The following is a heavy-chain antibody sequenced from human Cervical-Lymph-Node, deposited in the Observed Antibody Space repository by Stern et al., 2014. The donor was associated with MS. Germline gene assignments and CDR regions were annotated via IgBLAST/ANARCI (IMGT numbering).Heavy chain of an antibody. CDR2: MSFVGGNK. J-gene: IGHJ6*02. V-gene: IGHV3-30*03. CDR3: MGVGDAMHV. CDR1: GFSLSNSA. Sequence: VQLVESGGGVVQPGRSLTLSCAASGFSLSNSAMHWVRQAPGKGLEWVAVMSFVGGNKKYVGSVKGRFSISRDMANNTLFLQMNSLRLEDTAVYYCMGVGDAMHVWGQGTTVIVSS.